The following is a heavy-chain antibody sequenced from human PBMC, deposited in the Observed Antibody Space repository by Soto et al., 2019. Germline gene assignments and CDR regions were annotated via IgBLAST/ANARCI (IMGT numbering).Heavy chain of an antibody. V-gene: IGHV4-34*01. CDR3: AREPFNKAAAGNSGY. J-gene: IGHJ4*02. CDR1: GGSFSGYY. CDR2: INHSGST. D-gene: IGHD6-13*01. Sequence: PSETLSLTCAVYGGSFSGYYWSWIRQPPGKGLEWIGEINHSGSTNYNPSLKSRVTISVDTSKNQFSLKLSSVTAEDTAVYYCAREPFNKAAAGNSGYWGQGTLVTVSS.